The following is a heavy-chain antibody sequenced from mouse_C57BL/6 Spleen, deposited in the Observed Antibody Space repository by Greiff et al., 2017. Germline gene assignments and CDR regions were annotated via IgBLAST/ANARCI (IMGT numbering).Heavy chain of an antibody. CDR3: ARCSYDGFAMDY. CDR2: IDPSDSET. Sequence: VQLQQSGAELVRPGSSVKLSCKASGYTFTSYWMHWVKQRPIQGLEWIGNIDPSDSETHYNQKFKDKATLTVDKSSSTAYMQLSSLTSEDSAVYYCARCSYDGFAMDYWGQGTSVTVSS. CDR1: GYTFTSYW. V-gene: IGHV1-52*01. D-gene: IGHD2-3*01. J-gene: IGHJ4*01.